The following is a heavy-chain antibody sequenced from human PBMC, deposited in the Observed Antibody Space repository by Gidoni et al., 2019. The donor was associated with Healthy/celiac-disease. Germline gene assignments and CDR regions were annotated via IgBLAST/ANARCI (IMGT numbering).Heavy chain of an antibody. CDR1: GYTFTSYY. J-gene: IGHJ5*02. CDR2: IKPCGGST. CDR3: AGEDYYDSSGYHH. D-gene: IGHD3-22*01. Sequence: QVQLVPSGAEVKTPRASVTVSCKASGYTFTSYYMHLVRQAPGQGLEWMGIIKPCGGSTSYAQKFQGRVTMTRDTSTSTVYMELSRLRSEDTAVYYCAGEDYYDSSGYHHWGQGTLVTVSS. V-gene: IGHV1-46*01.